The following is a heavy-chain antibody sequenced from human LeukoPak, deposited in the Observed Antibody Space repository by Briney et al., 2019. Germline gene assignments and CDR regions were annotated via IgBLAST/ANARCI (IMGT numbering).Heavy chain of an antibody. V-gene: IGHV1-69*01. J-gene: IGHJ4*02. Sequence: WVNVSCQASVGTFRRYAIGWLGQAPPQGLEWVGGIIPIFGTENYPHTLQGRATITADQSPSTAYTELSSLRSEATAVEDCESGVAATYEDWGQGTLVTVSS. D-gene: IGHD2-15*01. CDR3: ESGVAATYED. CDR2: IIPIFGTE. CDR1: VGTFRRYA.